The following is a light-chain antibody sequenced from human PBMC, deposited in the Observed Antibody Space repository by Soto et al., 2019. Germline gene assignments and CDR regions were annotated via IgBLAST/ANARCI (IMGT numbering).Light chain of an antibody. CDR2: DVN. J-gene: IGLJ2*01. Sequence: QSVLTQPASVSGSPGQSITISCTGTSSDVGGYNYVSWYQHYPGKAPTLIIYDVNNRPSGVSTRFSGSKSGNTASLTISGLQTEDEADYYCNSYTTSSTLIFGGGTKLTVL. V-gene: IGLV2-14*03. CDR3: NSYTTSSTLI. CDR1: SSDVGGYNY.